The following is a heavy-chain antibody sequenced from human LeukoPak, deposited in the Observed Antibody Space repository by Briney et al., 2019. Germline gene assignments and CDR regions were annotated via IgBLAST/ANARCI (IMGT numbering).Heavy chain of an antibody. CDR1: GFTFGGYG. J-gene: IGHJ4*02. Sequence: PGGSLILSCAGSGFTFGGYGMHWFRQPPGKGLEWVAVIAYDGGRAFYADSVKGRFTISRDNSKNTMSVQMDDLRAEDTAVYYCTRYNNDHFDYWGQGTLVTVSS. D-gene: IGHD1-14*01. CDR3: TRYNNDHFDY. CDR2: IAYDGGRA. V-gene: IGHV3-33*01.